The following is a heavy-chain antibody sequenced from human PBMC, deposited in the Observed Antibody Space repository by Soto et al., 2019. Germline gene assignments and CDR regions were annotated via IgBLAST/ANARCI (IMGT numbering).Heavy chain of an antibody. V-gene: IGHV3-43*01. Sequence: PGGSLRLSCAASGFTVDDYTMHWVRQAPGKGLEWVSLISWDGGSTYYADFVKGRFTISRDNSKNSLYLQMNSLRTEDTALYYCAKSGSMTTVYYYGMDVWGQGTTVTVSS. CDR2: ISWDGGST. J-gene: IGHJ6*02. CDR1: GFTVDDYT. D-gene: IGHD4-17*01. CDR3: AKSGSMTTVYYYGMDV.